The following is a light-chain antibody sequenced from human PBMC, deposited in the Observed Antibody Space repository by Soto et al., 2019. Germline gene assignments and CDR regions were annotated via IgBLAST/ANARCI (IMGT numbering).Light chain of an antibody. J-gene: IGLJ1*01. CDR2: EGS. V-gene: IGLV2-23*01. Sequence: SVLPQPASVSASPGQSITISCTAASSDVGSFDLVSWYQQNPGKAPKLLIYEGSKRPSGVSNRFSGSNSGNTASLTIPGLQAEDEADYYCCSYAGSVFYVFGTGTKVTVL. CDR3: CSYAGSVFYV. CDR1: SSDVGSFDL.